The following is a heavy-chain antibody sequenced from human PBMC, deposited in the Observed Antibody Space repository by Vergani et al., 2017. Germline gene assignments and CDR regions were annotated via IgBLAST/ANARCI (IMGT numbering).Heavy chain of an antibody. CDR2: INPSGGST. J-gene: IGHJ6*02. CDR3: AKDGGLRYYYYGMDV. D-gene: IGHD3-16*01. CDR1: GYTFTSYY. Sequence: QVQLVQSGAEVKKPGASVKVSCKASGYTFTSYYMHWVRQAPGQGLEWMGIINPSGGSTSYAQKFQGRVTMTRDTSTSTVYMELNSLRAEDTAVYYCAKDGGLRYYYYGMDVWGQGTTVTVSS. V-gene: IGHV1-46*01.